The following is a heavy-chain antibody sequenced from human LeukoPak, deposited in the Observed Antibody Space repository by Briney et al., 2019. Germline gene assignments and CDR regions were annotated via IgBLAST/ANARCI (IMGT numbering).Heavy chain of an antibody. CDR1: GGSMNNYS. J-gene: IGHJ5*02. V-gene: IGHV4-59*01. D-gene: IGHD4-17*01. Sequence: PSETLSLTCTVSGGSMNNYSWSWIRKAPGKGLEWIGYISDSGSTNYNPSLRSRVTISVDTSKNQFSLKLSSVTAADTALYYCARYDYGDCWFDPWGQGTLVTVSS. CDR2: ISDSGST. CDR3: ARYDYGDCWFDP.